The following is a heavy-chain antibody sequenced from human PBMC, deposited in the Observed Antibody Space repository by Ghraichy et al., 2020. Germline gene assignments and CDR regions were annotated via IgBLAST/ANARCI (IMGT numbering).Heavy chain of an antibody. CDR2: ITWNSGSI. J-gene: IGHJ4*02. Sequence: GGSLRLSCAASGFTFNDYAMHWVRQAPGKGLEWVSGITWNSGSIGYVDSVKGRFTISRENAKNSLYLQMNSLRPEDMALYYCAKGTMSIAVAGSALFDYWGQGTLVTVSS. D-gene: IGHD6-19*01. CDR1: GFTFNDYA. CDR3: AKGTMSIAVAGSALFDY. V-gene: IGHV3-9*03.